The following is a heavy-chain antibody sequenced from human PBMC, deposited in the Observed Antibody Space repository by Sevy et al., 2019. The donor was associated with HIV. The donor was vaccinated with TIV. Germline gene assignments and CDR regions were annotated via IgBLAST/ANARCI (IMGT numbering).Heavy chain of an antibody. CDR1: GYTFRGYY. J-gene: IGHJ6*03. CDR2: INPNSGGT. CDR3: XXXXXXVYYYYMDV. V-gene: IGHV1-2*02. Sequence: ASVKVSCKASGYTFRGYYMHWVRRAPGQGLEWMGWINPNSGGTNYAQKFQGRVTMTRDTSISTVYMELSSLRSDDTXXXXXXXXXXXVYYYYMDVWGKGTTVTVSS.